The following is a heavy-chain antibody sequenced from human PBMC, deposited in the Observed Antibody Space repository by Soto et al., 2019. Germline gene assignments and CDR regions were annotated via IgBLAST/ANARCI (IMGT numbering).Heavy chain of an antibody. CDR3: ARGGNIVLVPAAGHYFHYYGMDV. Sequence: GASVKVSCKAPGYTFSSFDISWVRQAPGQGLEWMGWISAFNGNTKYAQKLQGRVTMTTDTSTSTAYMELGSLRSDDTAVYYCARGGNIVLVPAAGHYFHYYGMDVWGQGTTVTVSS. V-gene: IGHV1-18*01. CDR1: GYTFSSFD. CDR2: ISAFNGNT. J-gene: IGHJ6*02. D-gene: IGHD2-2*01.